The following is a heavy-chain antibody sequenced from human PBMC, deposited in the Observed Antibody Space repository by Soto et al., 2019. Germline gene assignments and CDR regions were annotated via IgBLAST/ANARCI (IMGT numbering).Heavy chain of an antibody. J-gene: IGHJ5*02. CDR2: INPDSGGT. Sequence: ASVKVSCKASGYMFTGYYMHWVRQAPGQGLEWMGWINPDSGGTNYDQKFRGRVTMTRDTSISTAYMELSSLRSDDTAVYYCARVSGVGYCSGGSCLSSDNWFDPWGQGTLVTVSS. V-gene: IGHV1-2*02. CDR3: ARVSGVGYCSGGSCLSSDNWFDP. D-gene: IGHD2-15*01. CDR1: GYMFTGYY.